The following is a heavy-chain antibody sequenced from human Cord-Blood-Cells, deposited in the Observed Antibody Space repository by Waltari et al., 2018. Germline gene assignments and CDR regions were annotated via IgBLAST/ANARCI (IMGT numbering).Heavy chain of an antibody. CDR1: GCNFRSYW. D-gene: IGHD3-16*01. Sequence: EVQLVESGGGLVQPGGSLRLSCAASGCNFRSYWMRRFRQAPGKGLEWVANIKQDGSEKYYVDSVKGRFTISRDNAKNSLYLQMNSLRAEDTAVYYCAREGVVGGGFDYWGQGTLVTVSS. CDR2: IKQDGSEK. J-gene: IGHJ4*02. V-gene: IGHV3-7*01. CDR3: AREGVVGGGFDY.